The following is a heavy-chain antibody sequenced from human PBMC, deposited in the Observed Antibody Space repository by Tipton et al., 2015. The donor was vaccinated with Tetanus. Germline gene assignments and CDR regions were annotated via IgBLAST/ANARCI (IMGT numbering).Heavy chain of an antibody. Sequence: TLSLTCTVSGDSITSFYWSWIRQPPGKGLEWIGYIFYGGTTNYNPSLKSRLTMSVDTSEQHFSLNLNSVTASDTAMYYCARRRYTWNRGGFDLWGQGTMVTVSS. CDR2: IFYGGTT. CDR1: GDSITSFY. CDR3: ARRRYTWNRGGFDL. J-gene: IGHJ3*01. D-gene: IGHD1-20*01. V-gene: IGHV4-59*12.